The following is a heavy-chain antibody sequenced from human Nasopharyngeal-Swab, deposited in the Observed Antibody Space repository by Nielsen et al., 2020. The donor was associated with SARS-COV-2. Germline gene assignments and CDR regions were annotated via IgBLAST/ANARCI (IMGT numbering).Heavy chain of an antibody. V-gene: IGHV1-18*04. Sequence: ASVKVSCKASGYTFTSYGISWVRQAPGQGLEWMGWISAYNGNTNYAQKLQGRVIMTTDTSTSTAYMELRSLRSDDTAVYYCARDRRYYDFWSGYYGWFDPWGQGTLVTVSS. CDR1: GYTFTSYG. J-gene: IGHJ5*02. CDR2: ISAYNGNT. CDR3: ARDRRYYDFWSGYYGWFDP. D-gene: IGHD3-3*01.